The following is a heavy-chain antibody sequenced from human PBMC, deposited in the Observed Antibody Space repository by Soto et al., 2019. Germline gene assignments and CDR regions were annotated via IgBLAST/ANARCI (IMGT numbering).Heavy chain of an antibody. D-gene: IGHD3-22*01. Sequence: PGGSLRLSCAASGFTFSSYGMHWVRQAPGKGLEWVAVISYDGSNKYYADSVKGRFTISRDNSKNTLYLQMNSLRAEDTAAYYCAKPFGGEYYYDSSGYYYGYFDYWGQGTLVTAPQ. CDR2: ISYDGSNK. J-gene: IGHJ4*02. CDR3: AKPFGGEYYYDSSGYYYGYFDY. V-gene: IGHV3-30*18. CDR1: GFTFSSYG.